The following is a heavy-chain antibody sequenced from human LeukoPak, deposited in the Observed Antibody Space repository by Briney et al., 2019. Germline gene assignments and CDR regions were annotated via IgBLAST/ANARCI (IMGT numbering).Heavy chain of an antibody. V-gene: IGHV4-38-2*02. CDR1: GYSVSSGYY. CDR2: IHHSGNT. D-gene: IGHD4-17*01. J-gene: IGHJ3*02. Sequence: PETLSLTCTVSGYSVSSGYYWGWIRQPPGKGLEWIGSIHHSGNTYYNPSLKSRVTISVDTSKNQFSLKLSSVTAADTAVCYCARDRATTVTTGAFDIWGQGTMVTVSS. CDR3: ARDRATTVTTGAFDI.